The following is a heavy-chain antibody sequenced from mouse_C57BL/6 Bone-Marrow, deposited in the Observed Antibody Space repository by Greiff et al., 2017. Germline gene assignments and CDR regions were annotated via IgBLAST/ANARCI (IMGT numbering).Heavy chain of an antibody. CDR3: ARSGPLGRSFDY. CDR2: IYPTSGRT. J-gene: IGHJ2*01. D-gene: IGHD4-1*01. V-gene: IGHV1-55*01. Sequence: QVQLQQPGAELVKPGAPVKMSCKASGYTFTSYWITWVKQRPGQGLEWIGDIYPTSGRTNYNEKFKSKAILTVDTSSNTAYRQLSSLTSEDSAVFCGARSGPLGRSFDYWGQGTTLTVSS. CDR1: GYTFTSYW.